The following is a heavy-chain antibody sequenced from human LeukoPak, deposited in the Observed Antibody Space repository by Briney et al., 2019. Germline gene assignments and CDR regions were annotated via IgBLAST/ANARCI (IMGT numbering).Heavy chain of an antibody. CDR3: ARGNGVSGYFDY. CDR2: IIPIFGTA. V-gene: IGHV1-69*13. J-gene: IGHJ4*02. D-gene: IGHD6-19*01. Sequence: SSVKVSCKASGGTFSSYASSWVRQPPGQGLEWMGGIIPIFGTANYAQKFQGRVTITADESTSTAYMELSSLRSEDTAVYYCARGNGVSGYFDYWGQGTLITVSS. CDR1: GGTFSSYA.